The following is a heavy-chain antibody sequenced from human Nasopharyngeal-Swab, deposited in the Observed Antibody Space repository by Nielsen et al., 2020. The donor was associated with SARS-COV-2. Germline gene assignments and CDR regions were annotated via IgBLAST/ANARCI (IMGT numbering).Heavy chain of an antibody. J-gene: IGHJ6*02. Sequence: SETLSLTCTVSGGSVSSGSYYWSWIRQPPGKGLEWIGYIYYSGSTNYNPSLKSRVTISVDTSKNQFPLKLSSVTAADTAVYYCARDEYSSGGGGYYYGMDVWGQGTTVTVSS. CDR3: ARDEYSSGGGGYYYGMDV. D-gene: IGHD6-19*01. CDR2: IYYSGST. CDR1: GGSVSSGSYY. V-gene: IGHV4-61*01.